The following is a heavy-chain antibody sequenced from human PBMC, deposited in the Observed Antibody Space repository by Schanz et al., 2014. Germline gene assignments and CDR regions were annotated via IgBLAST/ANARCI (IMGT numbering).Heavy chain of an antibody. CDR2: VSRSTPDI. Sequence: DVQLLESGGGLVQPGGSLRLSCAASGFTFTNYAMSWVRQAPGKGLEWVSYVSRSTPDIYYADSVKGRFTMSRDNAKNSVFLQMNSLRAEDTAVYYCAKTLFPGGTQTFGNWGRGTLVTVSS. J-gene: IGHJ4*02. D-gene: IGHD2-8*02. CDR3: AKTLFPGGTQTFGN. CDR1: GFTFTNYA. V-gene: IGHV3-23*01.